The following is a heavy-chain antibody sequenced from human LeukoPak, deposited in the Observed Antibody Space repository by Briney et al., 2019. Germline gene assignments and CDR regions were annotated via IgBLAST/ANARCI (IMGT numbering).Heavy chain of an antibody. CDR1: GGSISSYY. CDR2: IYYSGST. V-gene: IGHV4-59*08. CDR3: ARMVRDGMDV. D-gene: IGHD2-8*01. J-gene: IGHJ6*02. Sequence: SETLSLTCTVSGGSISSYYWSWIRQPPGKGLEWIGYIYYSGSTNYNPSLKSRVTISVDTSKNQFSLKLSSVTAADTAVYYCARMVRDGMDVWGQGTTVTVSS.